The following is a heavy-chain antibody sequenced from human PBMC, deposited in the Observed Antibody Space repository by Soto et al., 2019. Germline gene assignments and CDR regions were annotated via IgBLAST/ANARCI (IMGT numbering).Heavy chain of an antibody. V-gene: IGHV1-18*04. CDR2: IIAYDGNT. CDR1: FYTFTTYG. CDR3: ASTLRPNYYDSRGPSLDV. J-gene: IGHJ6*02. Sequence: ASVNVSCNASFYTFTTYGISWVRQAPGQGLEWMGWIIAYDGNTNYAQKPQCRVTMTTDTSTSTAYMELRRLRSDDTAVYYCASTLRPNYYDSRGPSLDVWGQGTTVTVSS. D-gene: IGHD3-22*01.